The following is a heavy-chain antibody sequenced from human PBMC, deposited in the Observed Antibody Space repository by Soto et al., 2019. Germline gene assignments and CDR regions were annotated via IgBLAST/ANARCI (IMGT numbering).Heavy chain of an antibody. Sequence: QVQLQQWGAGLLKPSETLSLTCAVYGGSFSGYYWSWIRQPPGKGLEWIGEINHSGSTNYNPSLKSRVTISVDTSKNQFSLKLSSVTAADTAVYYCAREVVAAAGRWFHPWGQGTLVTVSS. CDR2: INHSGST. J-gene: IGHJ5*02. D-gene: IGHD6-13*01. CDR1: GGSFSGYY. V-gene: IGHV4-34*01. CDR3: AREVVAAAGRWFHP.